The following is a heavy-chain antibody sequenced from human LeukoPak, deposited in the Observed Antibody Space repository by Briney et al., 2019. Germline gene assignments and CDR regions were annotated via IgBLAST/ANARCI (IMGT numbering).Heavy chain of an antibody. V-gene: IGHV1-2*02. D-gene: IGHD3-3*01. CDR3: ARGTILEPFDI. CDR2: IHPKSGGT. J-gene: IGHJ3*02. Sequence: ASVKVSCKASGYAFTGYYMHWDRQAPGQGLGWMGWIHPKSGGTSYEQIFQGRVIMTSDTSISTAYMEVRRLTSDDTAVYYCARGTILEPFDIWGQGTMVTVSS. CDR1: GYAFTGYY.